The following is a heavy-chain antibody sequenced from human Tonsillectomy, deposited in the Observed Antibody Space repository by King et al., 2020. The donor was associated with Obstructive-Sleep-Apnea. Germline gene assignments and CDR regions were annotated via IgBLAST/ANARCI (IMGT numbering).Heavy chain of an antibody. CDR1: GFTFSSYS. V-gene: IGHV3-48*01. Sequence: VQLVESGGGLVQPGGSLRLSCAASGFTFSSYSMNWVRQAPGKGLEWVSNISSSSSTIYYADSVKGRFTISRDNAKNSLYLQMNSLRAEDTAVYYCARGRTYYDVLTGYSPSDYYYHMDVWGQGTTVTVSS. CDR3: ARGRTYYDVLTGYSPSDYYYHMDV. CDR2: ISSSSSTI. D-gene: IGHD3-9*01. J-gene: IGHJ6*02.